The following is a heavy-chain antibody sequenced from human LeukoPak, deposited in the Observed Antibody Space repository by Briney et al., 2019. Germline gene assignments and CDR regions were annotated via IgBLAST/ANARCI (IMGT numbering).Heavy chain of an antibody. CDR3: ARRTCGGDCYLDY. V-gene: IGHV3-48*01. Sequence: GGSLRLSCAASGFTFSSYGMHWVRQAPGKGLEWVSYISSSSSTIYYADSVKGRFTISRDNAKNSLYLQMNSLRAEDTAVYYCARRTCGGDCYLDYWGQGTLVTVSS. D-gene: IGHD2-21*01. CDR2: ISSSSSTI. J-gene: IGHJ4*02. CDR1: GFTFSSYG.